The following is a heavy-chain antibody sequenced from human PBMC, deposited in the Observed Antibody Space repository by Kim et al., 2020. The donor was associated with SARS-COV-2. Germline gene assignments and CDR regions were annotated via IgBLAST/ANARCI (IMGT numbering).Heavy chain of an antibody. Sequence: GGSLRLSCAASGFSSNTYNMNWVRQAPGKGLEWVAIISPDGTDSHYGDSVKGRFTVSRDNSKNMLYLQMNSLRGEDTALYYCVRGPDFAYWGQGILVIVS. V-gene: IGHV3-30*03. CDR3: VRGPDFAY. J-gene: IGHJ4*02. CDR1: GFSSNTYN. CDR2: ISPDGTDS.